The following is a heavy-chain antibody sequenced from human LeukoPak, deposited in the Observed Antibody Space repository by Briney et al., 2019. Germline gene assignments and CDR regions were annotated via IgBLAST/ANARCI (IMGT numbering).Heavy chain of an antibody. J-gene: IGHJ4*02. CDR2: INPNSGGT. CDR1: RYTFTDYY. D-gene: IGHD3-10*01. V-gene: IGHV1-2*02. Sequence: ASVKVSCKASRYTFTDYYMHWVRQAPGQGLEWMGWINPNSGGTNHAQKFQGRVTMTRDTSISTAYMELSRLRSDDTAVYYCARDPLYGSESDHNVWVFDYWGQGTLVTVSS. CDR3: ARDPLYGSESDHNVWVFDY.